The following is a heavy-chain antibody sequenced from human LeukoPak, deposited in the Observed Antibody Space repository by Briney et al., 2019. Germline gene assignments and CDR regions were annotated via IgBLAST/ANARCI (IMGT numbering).Heavy chain of an antibody. V-gene: IGHV3-23*01. CDR2: ISGSGGST. D-gene: IGHD5-12*01. J-gene: IGHJ4*02. CDR1: GFTFSSYA. Sequence: GGSLRLSCAASGFTFSSYAMSWVRQAPGKGPEWVSAISGSGGSTYYADSVKGRFTISRDNSKNTLYLQMNSLRAEDTAVYYCAKAARSIVASTQDYWGQGTLVTVSS. CDR3: AKAARSIVASTQDY.